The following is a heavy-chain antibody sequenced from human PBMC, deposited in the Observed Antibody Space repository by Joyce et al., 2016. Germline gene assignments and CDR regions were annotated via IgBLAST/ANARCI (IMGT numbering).Heavy chain of an antibody. CDR3: ARGLGKSVDY. Sequence: QVYLVQSGPEVKKPGASVKVSCKASGYAFTTYGITWMRQAPGQGLEWMGWISTYTGITNFAQNLQGRVTMTTDTSTRTAYMELMRLRSDDTAVYYCARGLGKSVDYWGQGTLVTVSS. J-gene: IGHJ4*02. CDR2: ISTYTGIT. CDR1: GYAFTTYG. D-gene: IGHD3-10*01. V-gene: IGHV1-18*01.